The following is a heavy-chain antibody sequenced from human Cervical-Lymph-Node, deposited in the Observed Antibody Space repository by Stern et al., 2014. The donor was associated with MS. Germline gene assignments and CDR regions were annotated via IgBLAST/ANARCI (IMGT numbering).Heavy chain of an antibody. CDR2: IFRGGSDI. CDR1: GYTFTSYW. J-gene: IGHJ4*02. V-gene: IGHV5-51*01. CDR3: ARQRYFDY. Sequence: VQLVQSGPEVKRPGESLKISCQASGYTFTSYWIGWVRQMPGKGLEWIAIIFRGGSDIRYSPSFQGQVTISADKSSSTAYLQWNNLKASDTAIYYCARQRYFDYWGQGTLVTVSS.